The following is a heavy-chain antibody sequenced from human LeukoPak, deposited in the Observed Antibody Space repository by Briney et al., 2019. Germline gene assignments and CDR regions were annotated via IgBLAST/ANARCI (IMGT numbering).Heavy chain of an antibody. Sequence: PGRSLRLSCAASGFTFDDYAMHWVRQAPGKGLEWVSGISWNSGSIGYADSVKGRFTISRDNAKNSLYLQMNSLRAEDTALYYCAKAYNWNYVGYFDYWGQGTLVTVSS. V-gene: IGHV3-9*01. J-gene: IGHJ4*02. CDR1: GFTFDDYA. D-gene: IGHD1-7*01. CDR2: ISWNSGSI. CDR3: AKAYNWNYVGYFDY.